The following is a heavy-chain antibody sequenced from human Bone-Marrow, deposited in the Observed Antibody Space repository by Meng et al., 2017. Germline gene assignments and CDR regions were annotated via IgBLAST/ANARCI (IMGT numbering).Heavy chain of an antibody. CDR1: GFHFGSYS. D-gene: IGHD1-14*01. V-gene: IGHV3-30*04. J-gene: IGHJ5*02. Sequence: GPLVEPGGVCVQPARSVRRSCKAAGFHFGSYSTHGVRQAPGKGLDWVAVTSYDEGTKYYADSVRGRFTISRDNSKNTLYLQMNSLRAEDTAVYYCAREPDHRSWLDTWGQGTLVTVSS. CDR2: TSYDEGTK. CDR3: AREPDHRSWLDT.